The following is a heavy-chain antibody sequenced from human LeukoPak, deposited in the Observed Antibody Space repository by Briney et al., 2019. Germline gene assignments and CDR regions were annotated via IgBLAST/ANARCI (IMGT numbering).Heavy chain of an antibody. CDR2: ISSTSSTI. D-gene: IGHD5-24*01. J-gene: IGHJ4*02. CDR3: ARDRRDGYNFGGYYFDY. CDR1: GFTFSSYS. Sequence: PGGSLRLSCVASGFTFSSYSMTWVRQAPGKGLDWVSYISSTSSTIYYADSVKGRFTISRDNAKNSLYLQMNSLRAEDTAVYYCARDRRDGYNFGGYYFDYWGQGTLVTVSS. V-gene: IGHV3-48*04.